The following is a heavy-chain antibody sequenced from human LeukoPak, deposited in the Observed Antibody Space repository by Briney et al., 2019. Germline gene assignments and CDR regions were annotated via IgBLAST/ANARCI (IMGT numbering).Heavy chain of an antibody. CDR1: GFIFTSYA. CDR2: ISGGGTTT. V-gene: IGHV3-23*01. J-gene: IGHJ4*02. Sequence: PGGSLRLSCAASGFIFTSYAMSWVRQAQGKGLEWGAAISGGGTTTYYADSVKGRFTISRDTSKKTLYLEMNSLRAEDTAIYYCAKELVAAAGLYFDYWGQGTLVTVSS. CDR3: AKELVAAAGLYFDY. D-gene: IGHD6-13*01.